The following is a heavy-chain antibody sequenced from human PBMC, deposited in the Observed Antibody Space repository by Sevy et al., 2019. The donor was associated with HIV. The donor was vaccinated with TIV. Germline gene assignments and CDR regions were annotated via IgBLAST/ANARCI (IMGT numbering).Heavy chain of an antibody. CDR1: GFTFRNYG. J-gene: IGHJ6*02. CDR2: IRFDATIK. Sequence: GESPKISCAASGFTFRNYGMHWVRQAPGKGLEWVAFIRFDATIKYYRDAVKGHLTISRDNSKNTLYLQMNSLRAEDTAVYVCATVLRFVEIPAAIDYYYGMDFWGQGTTVTVSS. V-gene: IGHV3-30*02. D-gene: IGHD2-2*01. CDR3: ATVLRFVEIPAAIDYYYGMDF.